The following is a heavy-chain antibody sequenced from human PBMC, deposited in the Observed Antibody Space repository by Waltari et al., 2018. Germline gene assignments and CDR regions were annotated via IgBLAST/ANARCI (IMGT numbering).Heavy chain of an antibody. Sequence: QLQLQESGPGLVKPSETLSLTCTVSGGSISSSSYYWGWIRQPPGKGREWIGSIYYSGSTYYNPSLKSRVTISVDTSKNQFSLKLSSVTAADTAVYYCARKSGYDFWSGYSNRGWFDPWGQGTLVTVSS. CDR3: ARKSGYDFWSGYSNRGWFDP. J-gene: IGHJ5*02. V-gene: IGHV4-39*01. CDR1: GGSISSSSYY. D-gene: IGHD3-3*01. CDR2: IYYSGST.